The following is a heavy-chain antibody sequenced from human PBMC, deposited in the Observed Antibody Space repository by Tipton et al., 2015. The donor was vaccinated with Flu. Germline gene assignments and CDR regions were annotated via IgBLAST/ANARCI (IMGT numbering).Heavy chain of an antibody. V-gene: IGHV4-39*07. Sequence: TLSLTCTVSGGSISSSSYYWGWIRQPPGKGLEWIGSIYYSGSTYYNPSLKSRVTISVDTSKNQFSLKLSSVTAADTAVYYCARSDYDLFDYWGRGTLVTVSS. CDR3: ARSDYDLFDY. CDR2: IYYSGST. CDR1: GGSISSSSYY. D-gene: IGHD3-3*01. J-gene: IGHJ4*02.